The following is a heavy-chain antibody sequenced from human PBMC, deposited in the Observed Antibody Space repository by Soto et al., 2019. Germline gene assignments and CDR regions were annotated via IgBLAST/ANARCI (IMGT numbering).Heavy chain of an antibody. CDR1: GFSFTSYG. J-gene: IGHJ4*02. CDR2: ISSDGSNK. Sequence: PGGSLRLSCAASGFSFTSYGMHWVRQAPGKGLDWVALISSDGSNKYYPDSVKGRFTINPDTSKNQFSLQLNSVTPEDTAVYYCAEAAGYSSTWYFDYWGQGTLVTVSS. V-gene: IGHV3-30*03. D-gene: IGHD6-13*01. CDR3: AEAAGYSSTWYFDY.